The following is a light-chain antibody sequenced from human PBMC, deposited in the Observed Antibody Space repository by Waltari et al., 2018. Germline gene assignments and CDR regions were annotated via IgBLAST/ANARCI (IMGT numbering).Light chain of an antibody. J-gene: IGLJ2*01. CDR1: SSDLGGYNY. Sequence: QAALTQPPSLSGSPGQSVTISCTGTSSDLGGYNYVSWYQQHPDKAPKLMIYDVNKWPSGVSDRFSGSKSGNTASLTISGLQAEDEADYYCSSYTASNTFLFGGGTRLTVL. CDR2: DVN. V-gene: IGLV2-11*01. CDR3: SSYTASNTFL.